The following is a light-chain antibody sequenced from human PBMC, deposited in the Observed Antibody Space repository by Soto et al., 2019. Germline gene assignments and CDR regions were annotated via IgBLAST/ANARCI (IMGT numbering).Light chain of an antibody. CDR2: GVS. V-gene: IGLV2-14*01. J-gene: IGLJ1*01. CDR1: RSDIGSYNY. Sequence: QSVLTLPASVSGSPGQSITISCSGTRSDIGSYNYVAWYQQFPGKTPKILIYGVSNRPSGVSSRFSGSKSGNTDSLTISGLPAEDEADYYFIANTGNGTSYVFGGGTQVTV. CDR3: IANTGNGTSYV.